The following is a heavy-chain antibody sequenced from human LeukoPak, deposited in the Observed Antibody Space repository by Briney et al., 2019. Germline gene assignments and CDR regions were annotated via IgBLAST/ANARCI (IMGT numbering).Heavy chain of an antibody. Sequence: MPSETLSLTCAVSDDSFSSYYWSWLRQPPGRVLEWIGYIYFTGTTNYNPSLKSRVTISVDTSRNQFSLSLTSVTAADTAVYYCAREDPQTRVPEGLDVWGQGTTVTVSS. J-gene: IGHJ6*02. CDR3: AREDPQTRVPEGLDV. CDR1: DDSFSSYY. V-gene: IGHV4-59*01. D-gene: IGHD4/OR15-4a*01. CDR2: IYFTGTT.